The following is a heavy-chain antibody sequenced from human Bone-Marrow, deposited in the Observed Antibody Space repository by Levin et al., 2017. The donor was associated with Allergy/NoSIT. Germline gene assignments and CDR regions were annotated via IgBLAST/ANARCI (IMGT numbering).Heavy chain of an antibody. V-gene: IGHV1-18*01. J-gene: IGHJ6*03. CDR1: GYTFTSYG. Sequence: ASVKVSCKASGYTFTSYGISWVRQAPGQGLEWMGWISAYNGNTNYEQKLQGRVTMTTDTSTSTAYMELRSLRSDDTAVYYCARDYYGSGSYYIYYYYYMDVWGKGTTVTVSS. CDR3: ARDYYGSGSYYIYYYYYMDV. D-gene: IGHD3-10*01. CDR2: ISAYNGNT.